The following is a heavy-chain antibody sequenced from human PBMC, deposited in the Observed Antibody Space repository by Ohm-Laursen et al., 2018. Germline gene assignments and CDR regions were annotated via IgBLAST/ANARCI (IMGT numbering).Heavy chain of an antibody. V-gene: IGHV3-21*01. CDR2: ISSSSSYI. CDR3: ARGAVVRGTGWFDP. Sequence: SLRLSCTASGFTFSSYSMNWVRQAPGKGLEWVSSISSSSSYIYYADSVKGRFTISRDNAKDSLYLQMNSLRAEDTAIYYCARGAVVRGTGWFDPWGRGTLVIVSS. J-gene: IGHJ5*02. D-gene: IGHD3-10*01. CDR1: GFTFSSYS.